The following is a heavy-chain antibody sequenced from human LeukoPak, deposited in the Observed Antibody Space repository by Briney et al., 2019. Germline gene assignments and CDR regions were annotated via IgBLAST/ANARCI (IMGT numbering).Heavy chain of an antibody. J-gene: IGHJ4*02. CDR2: IYHSGST. Sequence: NASETLSLTCTVSGGSICSYYWSWIRQPPGKGLEWIGSIYHSGSTYYNPSLKSRVTISVDTSKNQFSLKLSSVTAADTAVYYCARGGVAIMGPYGGYYFDYWGQGTLVTVSS. V-gene: IGHV4-59*08. D-gene: IGHD1-26*01. CDR1: GGSICSYY. CDR3: ARGGVAIMGPYGGYYFDY.